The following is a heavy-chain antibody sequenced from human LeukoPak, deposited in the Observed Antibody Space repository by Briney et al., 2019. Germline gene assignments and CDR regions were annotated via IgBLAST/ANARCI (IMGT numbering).Heavy chain of an antibody. CDR2: ISYDGSKK. V-gene: IGHV3-30*04. CDR1: GFSISSYD. D-gene: IGHD3-10*01. J-gene: IGHJ4*02. Sequence: PGGSLTLSSAASGFSISSYDIHWVRQPPGKGLEWEAVISYDGSKKYYADSVKGRLTISRDNSKNTLYLQMNSLRAEDTAVYYCARGSKWFGELIRRGEYYFDYWGQGTLVTVSS. CDR3: ARGSKWFGELIRRGEYYFDY.